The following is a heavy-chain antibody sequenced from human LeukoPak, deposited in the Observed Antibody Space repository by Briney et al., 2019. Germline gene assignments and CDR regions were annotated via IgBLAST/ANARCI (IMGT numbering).Heavy chain of an antibody. V-gene: IGHV4-59*11. CDR1: GGSISSHY. CDR3: ARSPKYQLLSDAFDI. CDR2: IYYSGST. Sequence: PSETLSLTCTVSGGSISSHYWSWIRQPPGKGLEWIGYIYYSGSTNYNPSLKSRVTISVDTSKNQFSLKLSSVTAADTAMYYCARSPKYQLLSDAFDIWGQGTMVTVSS. D-gene: IGHD2-2*01. J-gene: IGHJ3*02.